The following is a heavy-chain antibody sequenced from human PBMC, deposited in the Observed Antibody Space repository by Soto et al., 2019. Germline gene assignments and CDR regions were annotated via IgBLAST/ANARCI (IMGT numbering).Heavy chain of an antibody. J-gene: IGHJ5*02. V-gene: IGHV4-4*07. CDR2: VHSSGST. CDR1: GDSMNSYH. CDR3: ARDQGVAAAGITWFDP. D-gene: IGHD6-13*01. Sequence: PSETLSLTCTVSGDSMNSYHWSWIRQPAGKGLEWIGHVHSSGSTNYNPSLKSRVTMSVDTSKNQFSPRLMSVTAADTAVYYCARDQGVAAAGITWFDPWGQGSRVTVSS.